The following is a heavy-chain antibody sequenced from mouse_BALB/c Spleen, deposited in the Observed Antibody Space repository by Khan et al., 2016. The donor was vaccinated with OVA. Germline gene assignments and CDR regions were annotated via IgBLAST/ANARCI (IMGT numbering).Heavy chain of an antibody. Sequence: VKLVESGPGLVAPSQSLSITCTVSGFSLTGYGVNWVRQPPGKGLEWLGMIWGDGSTDYNSALKSRLSISTDNSQSQVFLKMTSLQTDDTARYYCARAYYGNYREAMDYWGQGTSVTVSS. D-gene: IGHD2-10*01. V-gene: IGHV2-6-7*01. CDR3: ARAYYGNYREAMDY. CDR2: IWGDGST. CDR1: GFSLTGYG. J-gene: IGHJ4*01.